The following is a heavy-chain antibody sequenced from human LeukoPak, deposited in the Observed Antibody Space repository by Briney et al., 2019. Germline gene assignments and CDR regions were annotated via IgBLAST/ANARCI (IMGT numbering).Heavy chain of an antibody. J-gene: IGHJ6*03. CDR2: ISYDGSNK. V-gene: IGHV3-30*01. CDR3: ARGGLYDFWSGYYANYYYYMDV. Sequence: PGGSLRLSCAASGFTFSRYAMHWVRQAPGKGLEWVAVISYDGSNKYYADSVKGRFTISRDNSKNTLYLQMNSLRAEDTAVYYCARGGLYDFWSGYYANYYYYMDVWGKGTTVTVSS. D-gene: IGHD3-3*01. CDR1: GFTFSRYA.